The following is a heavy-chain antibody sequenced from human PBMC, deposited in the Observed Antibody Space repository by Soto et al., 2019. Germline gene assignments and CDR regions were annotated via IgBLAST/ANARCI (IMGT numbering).Heavy chain of an antibody. V-gene: IGHV4-30-2*01. CDR1: GGSISSGGYS. CDR2: IYHSGST. Sequence: PSXTLSLTCTVSGGSISSGGYSWSWIRQPPGKGLEWIGYIYHSGSTYYNPSLKSRVTISVDRSKNQFSLKLSSVTAADTAVYYCARAYDSSIPFDQWGQGILVTVSS. D-gene: IGHD3-22*01. J-gene: IGHJ4*02. CDR3: ARAYDSSIPFDQ.